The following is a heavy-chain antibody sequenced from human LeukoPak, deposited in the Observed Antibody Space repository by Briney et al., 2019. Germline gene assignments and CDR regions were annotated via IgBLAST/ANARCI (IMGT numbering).Heavy chain of an antibody. CDR3: ARERGIRDAFDF. J-gene: IGHJ3*01. CDR1: GYTFTSCT. V-gene: IGHV1-3*03. D-gene: IGHD1-14*01. CDR2: INVGRGDS. Sequence: EASVKVSCKASGYTFTSCTIHWVRQAPGQSLEWMGWINVGRGDSKCSQEFQGRVSLTRDTSATTAYLEVSSLRPEDMAVYYCARERGIRDAFDFWGQGTMVTVSS.